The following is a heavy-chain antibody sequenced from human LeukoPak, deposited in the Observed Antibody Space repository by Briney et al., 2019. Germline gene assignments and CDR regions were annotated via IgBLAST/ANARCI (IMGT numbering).Heavy chain of an antibody. CDR3: ARGDYGDYSRSVDV. J-gene: IGHJ6*02. CDR2: ISYSGST. V-gene: IGHV4-39*07. Sequence: PSETLSLTCTVSGGSISSSSSYWGWLRQPPGKGLEWLGSISYSGSTYYSPSLKSRVTISVDTSKNQFSLKLSSVTAADTAVYYCARGDYGDYSRSVDVWGQGTTVTVSS. D-gene: IGHD4-17*01. CDR1: GGSISSSSSY.